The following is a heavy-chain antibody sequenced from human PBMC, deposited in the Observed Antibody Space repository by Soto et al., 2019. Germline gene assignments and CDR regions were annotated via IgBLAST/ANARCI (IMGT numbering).Heavy chain of an antibody. V-gene: IGHV2-70*11. CDR3: ARLVAPAGHTIPFDY. CDR2: IDWDDDK. Sequence: SGPTLVNPTQTLTLTCTFSGFSLSTSGMCVSWIRQPPGKALEWLARIDWDDDKYYSTSLKTRLTISQDTSKNLVVLTMTNMDPVDTATYYCARLVAPAGHTIPFDYWGQETLVTVSS. J-gene: IGHJ4*02. CDR1: GFSLSTSGMC. D-gene: IGHD6-13*01.